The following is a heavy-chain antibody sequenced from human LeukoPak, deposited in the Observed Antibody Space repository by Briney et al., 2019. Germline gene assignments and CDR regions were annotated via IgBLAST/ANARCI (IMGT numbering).Heavy chain of an antibody. CDR2: ISYDGSNK. CDR1: GFTFSSYA. Sequence: GRSLRLSCAASGFTFSSYAMHWVRQAPGKGLEWVAVISYDGSNKYYADSVKGRFTISRDNSKNTLYLQMNSLRAEDTAVYYCARENRWSYYFDYWGQGTLVTASS. CDR3: ARENRWSYYFDY. V-gene: IGHV3-30-3*01. J-gene: IGHJ4*02. D-gene: IGHD5-24*01.